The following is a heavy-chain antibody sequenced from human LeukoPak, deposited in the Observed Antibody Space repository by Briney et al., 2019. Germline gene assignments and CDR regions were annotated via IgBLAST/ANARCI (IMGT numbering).Heavy chain of an antibody. CDR2: IYYSGSI. Sequence: SETLSLTCAVSGYSISSSNWWGWIRQPPGKGLEWIGYIYYSGSIYYNPSLKSRVTMSVDTSKNQFSLKLSSVTAVDTAVYYCARTMSSSHTVYGMDVWGQGTTVTVSS. CDR3: ARTMSSSHTVYGMDV. CDR1: GYSISSSNW. V-gene: IGHV4-28*05. D-gene: IGHD2-2*02. J-gene: IGHJ6*02.